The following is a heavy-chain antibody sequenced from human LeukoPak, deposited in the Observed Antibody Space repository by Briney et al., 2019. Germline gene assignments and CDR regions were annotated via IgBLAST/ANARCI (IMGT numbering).Heavy chain of an antibody. D-gene: IGHD3-9*01. J-gene: IGHJ6*02. V-gene: IGHV1-3*01. CDR1: GYTFTTYA. CDR3: ARPDYDILTGWDYYYSYGMDV. CDR2: INAGNGNT. Sequence: GASVKVSCKASGYTFTTYAVHWVRQAPGQRLEWMGWINAGNGNTKYSQKFQGRVTITRDTSASIAYMELSGLRSEDTAVYYCARPDYDILTGWDYYYSYGMDVWGQGTTVTASS.